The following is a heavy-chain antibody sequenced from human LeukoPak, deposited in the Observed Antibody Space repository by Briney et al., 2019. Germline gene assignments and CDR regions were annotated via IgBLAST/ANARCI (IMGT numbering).Heavy chain of an antibody. CDR1: GFTFSSYW. CDR3: ARNWASPSEFDY. V-gene: IGHV3-74*01. Sequence: PGRSLRLSCAASGFTFSSYWMHWVRQVPGNGLARVSRIQSDGSTTAYADSVKGRFTISRDNTKNTLYLQMNSLRVDDTAVYYCARNWASPSEFDYWGQGTLVTVSS. CDR2: IQSDGSTT. J-gene: IGHJ4*02. D-gene: IGHD3-16*01.